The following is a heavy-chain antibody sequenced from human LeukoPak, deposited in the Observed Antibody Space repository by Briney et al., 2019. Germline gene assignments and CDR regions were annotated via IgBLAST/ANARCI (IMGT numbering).Heavy chain of an antibody. CDR2: ISGSGGST. CDR3: AKDSFSHMIVVVSPFDY. CDR1: GFSFSNYA. D-gene: IGHD3-22*01. J-gene: IGHJ4*02. Sequence: GGSLRLSGAASGFSFSNYAMSWVRQAPGKGLEWVSGISGSGGSTYYAGSVKGRFTISRDNSKNTLYLQMNSLRAEDTAVYYCAKDSFSHMIVVVSPFDYWGQGTLVTVSS. V-gene: IGHV3-23*01.